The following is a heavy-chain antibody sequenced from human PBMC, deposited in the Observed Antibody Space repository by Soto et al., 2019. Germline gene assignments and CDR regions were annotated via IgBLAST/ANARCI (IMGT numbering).Heavy chain of an antibody. CDR2: IYPGDSDT. J-gene: IGHJ4*02. V-gene: IGHV5-51*01. D-gene: IGHD4-17*01. CDR3: ARHTPDDYGGNAGLSGFDY. Sequence: GESLKISCKGSGYSFTSYRIGWVRQMPGKGLEWMGIIYPGDSDTRYSPSFQGQVTISADKSISTAYLQWSSLKASDTAMYYCARHTPDDYGGNAGLSGFDYWGQGTLVTISS. CDR1: GYSFTSYR.